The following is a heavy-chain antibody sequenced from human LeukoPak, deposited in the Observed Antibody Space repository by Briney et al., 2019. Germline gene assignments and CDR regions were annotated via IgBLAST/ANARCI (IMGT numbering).Heavy chain of an antibody. CDR2: INPSGGST. V-gene: IGHV1-46*01. J-gene: IGHJ3*02. CDR1: GYTFTSYY. D-gene: IGHD4-23*01. Sequence: GASVKVSCKASGYTFTSYYMHWVRQAPGQGLEWMGIINPSGGSTSYAQKFQGRVTMTRDTSTSTVYMELSSLRSEDTAVYYCARDLGYGGNAPNDAFDIWGQGTMVTVSS. CDR3: ARDLGYGGNAPNDAFDI.